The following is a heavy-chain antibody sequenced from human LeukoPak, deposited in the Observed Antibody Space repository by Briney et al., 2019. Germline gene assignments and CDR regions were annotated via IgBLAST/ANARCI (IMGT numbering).Heavy chain of an antibody. Sequence: GGSLRLSCAASGFTFSSYAMSWVCQAPGKGLEWVSAISGSGGSTYYADSVKGRFTISRDNSKNALYLQMNSLRAEDTAVYYCAKGGPAGWYGVSTDAFDIWGQGTMVTVSS. CDR2: ISGSGGST. D-gene: IGHD6-19*01. CDR3: AKGGPAGWYGVSTDAFDI. J-gene: IGHJ3*02. CDR1: GFTFSSYA. V-gene: IGHV3-23*01.